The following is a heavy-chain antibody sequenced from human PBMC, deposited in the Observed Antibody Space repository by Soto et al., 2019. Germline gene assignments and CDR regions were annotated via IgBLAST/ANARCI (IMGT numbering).Heavy chain of an antibody. J-gene: IGHJ4*02. Sequence: EVHLVEAGGGLVKPGESLTLSCAASGFTFGSFTLNWVRQAPGKGLEWVSSISSSSAYIYYAESVKGRFTISRDNARSTLYLQMNSLRAGDTAVYYCAKSTGCSGGICNWGQGTQVTVSS. D-gene: IGHD2-15*01. CDR2: ISSSSAYI. CDR1: GFTFGSFT. V-gene: IGHV3-21*04. CDR3: AKSTGCSGGICN.